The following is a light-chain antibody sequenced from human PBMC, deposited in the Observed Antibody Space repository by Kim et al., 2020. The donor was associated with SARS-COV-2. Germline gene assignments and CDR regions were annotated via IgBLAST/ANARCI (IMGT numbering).Light chain of an antibody. CDR1: SSDVGFYNR. J-gene: IGLJ7*01. CDR3: SSQTVTATWV. CDR2: EVN. Sequence: QSALTQPPSVSGSPVQSVTISCTGTSSDVGFYNRVSWYQQPPGTAPKLILYEVNNRPSGVPDRFSGSKSGNTASLTISGLQADDEADYYCSSQTVTATWVFGGGTQLTVL. V-gene: IGLV2-18*02.